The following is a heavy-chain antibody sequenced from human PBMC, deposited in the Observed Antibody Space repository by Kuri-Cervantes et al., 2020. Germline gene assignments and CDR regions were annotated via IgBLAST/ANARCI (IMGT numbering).Heavy chain of an antibody. D-gene: IGHD1-26*01. J-gene: IGHJ6*02. CDR3: ARDRWELLSGYDYYYGMDV. CDR1: GFTFSSYW. Sequence: ESLKISCAASGFTFSSYWMSWVRQAPGKGLEWIGYIYYSGSTNYNPSLKSRVTISVDTSKNQFSLKLSSVTAADTAVYYCARDRWELLSGYDYYYGMDVWGQGTLVTVSS. CDR2: IYYSGST. V-gene: IGHV4-59*01.